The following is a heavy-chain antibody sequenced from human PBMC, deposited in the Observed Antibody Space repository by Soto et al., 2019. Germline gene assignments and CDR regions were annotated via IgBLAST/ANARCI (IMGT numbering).Heavy chain of an antibody. CDR2: ISGSGGST. D-gene: IGHD2-15*01. CDR3: AKDLGYCSGGSCYSFWFDP. Sequence: PGGSLRLSCAASGFTFSSYAMSWVRQAPGKGLEWVSAISGSGGSTYYADSVKGRFTISRDNSKNTLYLQMNSLRAEDTAVYYCAKDLGYCSGGSCYSFWFDPWGQGTLVTVS. CDR1: GFTFSSYA. J-gene: IGHJ5*02. V-gene: IGHV3-23*01.